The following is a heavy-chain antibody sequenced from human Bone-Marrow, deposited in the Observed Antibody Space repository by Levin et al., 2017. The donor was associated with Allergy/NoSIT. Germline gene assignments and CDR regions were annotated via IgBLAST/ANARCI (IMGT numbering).Heavy chain of an antibody. CDR2: ISHDERSI. V-gene: IGHV3-30*04. CDR3: ATAGRTSGYADAFEF. CDR1: GSMFSSFV. D-gene: IGHD3-22*01. Sequence: QTGGSLRLSCVVSGSMFSSFVLHWVRQAPGKGLEWVAVISHDERSIIYADSVKGRFTISKDNSKKTLFLQMNSLRDDDTAVYYCATAGRTSGYADAFEFWGQGTMVTVSS. J-gene: IGHJ3*01.